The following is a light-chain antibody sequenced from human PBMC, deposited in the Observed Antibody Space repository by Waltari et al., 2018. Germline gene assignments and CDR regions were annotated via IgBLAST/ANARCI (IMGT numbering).Light chain of an antibody. Sequence: QSALTQPPSASGSPGPSVPISCTGPSSAVGGYNYVSWYQQHPGKAPKLMIYEVNKRPSGVPDRFSGSKSGNTASLTVSGLQAEDEADYYCSSYAGTNNYVFGTGTKVTVL. CDR3: SSYAGTNNYV. CDR1: SSAVGGYNY. CDR2: EVN. J-gene: IGLJ1*01. V-gene: IGLV2-8*01.